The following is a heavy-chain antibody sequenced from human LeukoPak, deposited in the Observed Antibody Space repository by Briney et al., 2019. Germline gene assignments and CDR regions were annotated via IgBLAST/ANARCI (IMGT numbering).Heavy chain of an antibody. D-gene: IGHD2-15*01. Sequence: GGSLRLSCAASGFTFSSYAMSWVRQAPGKGLEWVSIISGSGGNTYYADSVKGRFTISRDNSKNTLYLQMNGLRAEDTALYSCAKDYCCGGSCYSGLDYWGQGTLVTVSS. CDR3: AKDYCCGGSCYSGLDY. CDR2: ISGSGGNT. CDR1: GFTFSSYA. J-gene: IGHJ4*02. V-gene: IGHV3-23*01.